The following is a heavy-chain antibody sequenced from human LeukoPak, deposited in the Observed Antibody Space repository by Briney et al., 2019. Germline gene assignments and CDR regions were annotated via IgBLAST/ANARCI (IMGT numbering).Heavy chain of an antibody. V-gene: IGHV1-2*06. CDR3: ARVGYYESSGYYEY. Sequence: ASVKVSCKASGYTLTDYYMHWVRQAPGQGLEWMGRINPNSGGTNYAQKFQGRVTMTRDTSISTVYMELSRLRCDDPAVYYCARVGYYESSGYYEYWGQGTLVTVSS. CDR1: GYTLTDYY. J-gene: IGHJ4*02. D-gene: IGHD3-22*01. CDR2: INPNSGGT.